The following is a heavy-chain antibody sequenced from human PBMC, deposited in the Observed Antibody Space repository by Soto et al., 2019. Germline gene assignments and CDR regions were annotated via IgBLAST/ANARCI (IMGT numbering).Heavy chain of an antibody. J-gene: IGHJ3*02. CDR1: GFTFSSYA. Sequence: GGSLRLSCAASGFTFSSYAMHWVRQAPGKGLEWVAVISYDGSNKYYADSVKGRFTISRDNSKNTLYLQMNSLRAEDTAVYYCARSLLGHDAFDIWGQGTMVTVSS. V-gene: IGHV3-30-3*01. CDR3: ARSLLGHDAFDI. CDR2: ISYDGSNK. D-gene: IGHD1-26*01.